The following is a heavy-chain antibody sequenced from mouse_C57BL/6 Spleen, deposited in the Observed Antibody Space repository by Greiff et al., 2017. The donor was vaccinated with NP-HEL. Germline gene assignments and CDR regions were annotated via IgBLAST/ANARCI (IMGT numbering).Heavy chain of an antibody. CDR1: GYTFTDYY. CDR2: INPNNGGT. CDR3: ARRLFDY. D-gene: IGHD1-2*01. V-gene: IGHV1-26*01. Sequence: EVQLQQSGPEQVKPGASVKISCKASGYTFTDYYMNWVKQSHGKSLEWIGDINPNNGGTSYNQKFKGKATLTVDKSSSTAYMELRSLTSEDSAVYYCARRLFDYWGQGTTLTVSS. J-gene: IGHJ2*01.